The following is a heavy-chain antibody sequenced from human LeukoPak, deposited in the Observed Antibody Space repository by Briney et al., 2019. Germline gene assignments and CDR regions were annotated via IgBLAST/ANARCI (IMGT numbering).Heavy chain of an antibody. CDR2: INHSGST. CDR1: GGSFSGYY. Sequence: SETLSLTCAVYGGSFSGYYWSWIRQPPGKGLEWIGEINHSGSTDYNPSLTSRVTISIDTSKNQFSLKLSSVTAADTAVYYCARGAPYSSGWYRWFDPWGQGTLVTVSS. V-gene: IGHV4-34*01. J-gene: IGHJ5*02. CDR3: ARGAPYSSGWYRWFDP. D-gene: IGHD6-19*01.